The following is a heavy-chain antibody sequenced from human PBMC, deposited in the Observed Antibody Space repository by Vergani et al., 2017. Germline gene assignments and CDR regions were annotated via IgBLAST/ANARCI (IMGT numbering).Heavy chain of an antibody. CDR3: ARRISAASYGAFEI. Sequence: EVQLVQSGAEVRKPGESLKISCEVSGYSFTNYWIGWVRQMPGKGLEWMGIFFPGDSDTRYSPSFQGLVTISGDKSISTAYLQWSSLKASDTAMYYCARRISAASYGAFEIWGQGTMVTVSS. D-gene: IGHD6-13*01. CDR1: GYSFTNYW. J-gene: IGHJ3*02. V-gene: IGHV5-51*01. CDR2: FFPGDSDT.